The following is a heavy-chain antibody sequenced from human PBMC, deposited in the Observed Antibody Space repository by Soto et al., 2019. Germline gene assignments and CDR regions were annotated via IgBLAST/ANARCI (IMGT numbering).Heavy chain of an antibody. CDR1: GGTFSSYA. J-gene: IGHJ5*02. D-gene: IGHD3-9*01. V-gene: IGHV1-69*05. Sequence: SVKVSCKASGGTFSSYAISWVRQAPGQGLEWMGGIIPIFGTANYAQKFQGRVTMTTDTSTSTAYMELRSLRSDDTAVYYCARGYDILTGYYDNWFDPWGQGTLVTVSS. CDR2: IIPIFGTA. CDR3: ARGYDILTGYYDNWFDP.